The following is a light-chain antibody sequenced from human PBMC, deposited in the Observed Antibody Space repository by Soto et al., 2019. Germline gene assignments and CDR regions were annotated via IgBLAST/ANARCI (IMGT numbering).Light chain of an antibody. CDR3: SSYTSSSLVV. CDR1: SSDVGGYNY. Sequence: QSALTQPASVSGSPGQSITISCTGTSSDVGGYNYVSWYQQHPGKAPKLMIYYVSNRPSGVSNRFSGSKSGNTASLTISGLQAEDEADYYCSSYTSSSLVVFGGGTQLTVL. CDR2: YVS. J-gene: IGLJ2*01. V-gene: IGLV2-14*01.